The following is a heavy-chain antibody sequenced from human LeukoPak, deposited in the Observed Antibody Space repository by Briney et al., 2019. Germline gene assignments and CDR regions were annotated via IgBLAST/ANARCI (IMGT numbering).Heavy chain of an antibody. Sequence: ASVNVSCKASGGTFSSYAISWVRQAPGQGLEWMGGIIPIFGTANYAQKFQGRVTITTDESTSTAYMELSSLRSEDTAVYYCARGSNSYYYYYYMDVWGKGTTVTVSS. J-gene: IGHJ6*03. CDR3: ARGSNSYYYYYYMDV. CDR1: GGTFSSYA. CDR2: IIPIFGTA. V-gene: IGHV1-69*05. D-gene: IGHD4-23*01.